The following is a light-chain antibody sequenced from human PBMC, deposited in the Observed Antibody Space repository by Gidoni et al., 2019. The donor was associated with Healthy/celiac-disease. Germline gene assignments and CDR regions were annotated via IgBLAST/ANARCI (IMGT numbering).Light chain of an antibody. CDR3: CSYAGSSTYV. CDR2: EGS. J-gene: IGLJ1*01. Sequence: QSALTQPASESGSPGQSITISCTGTSSDVGSYNLVSWYQQHPGKAPKLMIYEGSKRPLGVSNRFSGSKSGNTASLTISGLQAEDEADYYCCSYAGSSTYVFGTGTKVTVL. V-gene: IGLV2-23*01. CDR1: SSDVGSYNL.